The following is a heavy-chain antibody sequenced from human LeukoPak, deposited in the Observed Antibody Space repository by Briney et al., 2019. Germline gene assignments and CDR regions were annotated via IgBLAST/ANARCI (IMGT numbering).Heavy chain of an antibody. J-gene: IGHJ4*02. V-gene: IGHV4-31*03. D-gene: IGHD3-9*01. CDR3: ARHSDTTPGYPFDY. CDR1: GGSISSGGYY. CDR2: IYYSGST. Sequence: SQTLSLTCTVSGGSISSGGYYWSWIRQHPGKGLEWIGYIYYSGSTNYNPSLKSRVTISVDTSKNQFSLKLNSVTAADTAVYYCARHSDTTPGYPFDYWGQGTLVTVSS.